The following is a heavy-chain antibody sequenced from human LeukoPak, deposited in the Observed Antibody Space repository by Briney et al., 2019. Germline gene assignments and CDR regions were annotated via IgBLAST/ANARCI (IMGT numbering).Heavy chain of an antibody. CDR1: GYSFSGFY. V-gene: IGHV1-2*02. CDR3: ARVRYDFWSGYNDVSWFDP. CDR2: INPNSGGT. D-gene: IGHD3-3*01. Sequence: GASAKVSCKASGYSFSGFYIHWVRQAPGLGLEWMGWINPNSGGTNYAQKFQGRVTMTRDTSISTAYMELSRLRSDDTAVYYCARVRYDFWSGYNDVSWFDPWGQGTLVTVSS. J-gene: IGHJ5*02.